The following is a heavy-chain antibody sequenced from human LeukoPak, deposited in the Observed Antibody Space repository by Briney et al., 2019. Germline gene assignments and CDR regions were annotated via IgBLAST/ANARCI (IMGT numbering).Heavy chain of an antibody. CDR2: ISSSGSTI. D-gene: IGHD5-24*01. Sequence: GGSLRLSCAASGFTFNSYEMNWVRQAPGKGLEWVSYISSSGSTIYYADSVKGRFTISRDNAKNSLYLQMNSLRAEDTAVYYCASLYGSYDAFDIWGQGTMVTVSS. V-gene: IGHV3-48*03. J-gene: IGHJ3*02. CDR1: GFTFNSYE. CDR3: ASLYGSYDAFDI.